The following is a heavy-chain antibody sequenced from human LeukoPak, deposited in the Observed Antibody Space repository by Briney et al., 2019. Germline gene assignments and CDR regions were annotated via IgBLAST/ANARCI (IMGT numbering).Heavy chain of an antibody. CDR3: AKDLGYCSGGSCYSDYYYYYGMDV. CDR1: GFTFDDYA. V-gene: IGHV3-9*01. J-gene: IGHJ6*02. CDR2: ISWNSGSI. D-gene: IGHD2-15*01. Sequence: GRSLRLSCAASGFTFDDYAMHWVRQAPGKGLEWVSGISWNSGSIGYADSVKGRFTISRDNAKNSLYLQMNSLRAEDTAVYYCAKDLGYCSGGSCYSDYYYYYGMDVWGQGTTVTVSS.